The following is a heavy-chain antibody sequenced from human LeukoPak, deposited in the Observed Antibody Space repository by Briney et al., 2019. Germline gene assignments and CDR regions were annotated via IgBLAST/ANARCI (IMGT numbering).Heavy chain of an antibody. CDR2: MNPNSGNT. CDR3: ARRYGSGTYYYYYGMDV. Sequence: ASVKVSCKASGYTFTSYDIHWVRQATGQGLEWMGWMNPNSGNTGYAQKFQGRVTMTRDTSISTAYMELSSLRSEDTAVYYCARRYGSGTYYYYYGMDVWGQGTTVTVSS. D-gene: IGHD3-10*01. J-gene: IGHJ6*02. CDR1: GYTFTSYD. V-gene: IGHV1-8*01.